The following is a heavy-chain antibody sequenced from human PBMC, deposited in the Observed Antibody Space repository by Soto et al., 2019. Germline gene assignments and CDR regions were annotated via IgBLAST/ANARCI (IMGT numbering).Heavy chain of an antibody. CDR2: ISPYDDKT. CDR1: GYTFIKYG. CDR3: ARGGYYDNVWGKLSHYGLDT. V-gene: IGHV1-18*01. D-gene: IGHD3-16*01. J-gene: IGHJ6*02. Sequence: QVPLAQSPAEVKKPGASVRVSCKASGYTFIKYGIAWVRQAPGQGLEWMGWISPYDDKTIYAQTFQGRVTLTADRSTRTVYLDLRSLKSTDTAVDYCARGGYYDNVWGKLSHYGLDTWGQGTSVTVSS.